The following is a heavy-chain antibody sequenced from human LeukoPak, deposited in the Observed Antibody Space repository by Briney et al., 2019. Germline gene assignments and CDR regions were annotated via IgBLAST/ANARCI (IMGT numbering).Heavy chain of an antibody. J-gene: IGHJ4*02. CDR3: ARVQEIVGATGIDY. Sequence: GGSLRLSCAASGFTFSSYSMNWVRQAPGKGLEWVSYISSSGSTIYYADSVKGRSTISRDNAKNSLYLQMNSLRAEDTAVYYCARVQEIVGATGIDYWGQGTLVTVSS. D-gene: IGHD1-26*01. V-gene: IGHV3-48*04. CDR1: GFTFSSYS. CDR2: ISSSGSTI.